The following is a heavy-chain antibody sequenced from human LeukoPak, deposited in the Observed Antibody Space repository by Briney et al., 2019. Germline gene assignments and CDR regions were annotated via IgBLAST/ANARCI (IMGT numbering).Heavy chain of an antibody. D-gene: IGHD1-26*01. CDR2: IYYSGST. V-gene: IGHV4-59*11. J-gene: IGHJ5*02. CDR1: GGSISRHY. CDR3: ARVSDWFDP. Sequence: SETLSLTCNVSGGSISRHYWSWIRQPPGKGLEWIGYIYYSGSTNYNPSLKSRVTISVDTSKNQFSLKLSSVTAADPAVYYCARVSDWFDPWGQGTLVTVSS.